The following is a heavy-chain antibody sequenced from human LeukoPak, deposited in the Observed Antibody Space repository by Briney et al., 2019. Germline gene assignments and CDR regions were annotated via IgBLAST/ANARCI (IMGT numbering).Heavy chain of an antibody. V-gene: IGHV3-21*01. CDR1: GFTLRSYG. CDR3: ARDHNVIAAAARSYDGMDV. D-gene: IGHD6-13*01. Sequence: GGSLRLSCVASGFTLRSYGMHWVRQAPGKGLEWVSSISSSSSYIYYADSVKGRFTISRDNAKNSLYLQMNSLRAEDTAVYYCARDHNVIAAAARSYDGMDVWCQGTTVTVSS. CDR2: ISSSSSYI. J-gene: IGHJ6*02.